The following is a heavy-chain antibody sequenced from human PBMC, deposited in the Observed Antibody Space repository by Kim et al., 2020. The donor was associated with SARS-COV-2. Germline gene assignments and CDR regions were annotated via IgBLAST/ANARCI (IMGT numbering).Heavy chain of an antibody. J-gene: IGHJ4*02. CDR2: INPSGGST. CDR1: GYTFTSYY. V-gene: IGHV1-46*01. Sequence: ASVKVSCKASGYTFTSYYMHWVRQAPGQGLEWMGIINPSGGSTSYAQKFQGRVTMTRDTSTSTVYMELSSLRSEDTAVYYCARELFGRYCSGGSCPLGSLDWGQGTLVTVSS. D-gene: IGHD2-15*01. CDR3: ARELFGRYCSGGSCPLGSLD.